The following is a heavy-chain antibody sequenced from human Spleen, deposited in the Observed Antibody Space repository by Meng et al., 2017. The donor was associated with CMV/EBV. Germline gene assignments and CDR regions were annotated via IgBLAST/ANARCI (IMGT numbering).Heavy chain of an antibody. D-gene: IGHD3-22*01. Sequence: ASVKVSYMASGYTFTAYYMHWVRQASGQGLEWMGWINSNSGGTNYAQKFQGRVTMTRDTSISTAYMELSRLRSDDTGIDFCARVFYYDRSGYYFDCWGQGTLVTVSS. CDR1: GYTFTAYY. J-gene: IGHJ4*02. CDR3: ARVFYYDRSGYYFDC. V-gene: IGHV1-2*02. CDR2: INSNSGGT.